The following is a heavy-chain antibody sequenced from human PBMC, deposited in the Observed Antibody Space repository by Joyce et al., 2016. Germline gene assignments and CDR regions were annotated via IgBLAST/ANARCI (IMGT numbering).Heavy chain of an antibody. D-gene: IGHD3-3*01. CDR2: IYFSRST. V-gene: IGHV4-30-4*01. J-gene: IGHJ4*02. CDR1: GGSISSGDYY. CDR3: ARGNGDFWSGYYNYFDY. Sequence: QVQLQESGPGLVKPSQTLSLTCTVSGGSISSGDYYWSWVRQSPGKGLEWIGYIYFSRSTHRNTSLKSRLTISADTSKNQFSLKVRSVTAADTAVYYCARGNGDFWSGYYNYFDYWGQGILVTVSS.